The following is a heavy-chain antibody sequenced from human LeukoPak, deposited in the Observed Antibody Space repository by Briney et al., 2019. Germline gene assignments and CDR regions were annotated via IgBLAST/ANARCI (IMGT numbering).Heavy chain of an antibody. CDR1: GYSISSGYY. D-gene: IGHD3-9*01. CDR3: ARVLRYFDWLLPYDAFDI. Sequence: SETLSLTCAVSGYSISSGYYWSWIRQPPGKGLEWIGEINHSGSTNYNPSLKSRVTISVDTSKNQFSLKLSSVTAADTAVYYCARVLRYFDWLLPYDAFDIWGQGTMVTVSS. CDR2: INHSGST. J-gene: IGHJ3*02. V-gene: IGHV4-34*01.